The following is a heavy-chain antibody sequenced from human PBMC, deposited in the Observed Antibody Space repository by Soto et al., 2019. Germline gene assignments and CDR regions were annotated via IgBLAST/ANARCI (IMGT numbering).Heavy chain of an antibody. CDR3: ARSRTMVRGVIISPNWFDP. Sequence: ESGGGVVQPGRSLRLSCAASGFTFSSYGMHWVRQAPGKGLEWVAVIWYDGSNKYYADSVKGRFTISRDNSKNTLYLQMNSLRAEDTAVYYCARSRTMVRGVIISPNWFDPWGQGTLVTVSS. J-gene: IGHJ5*02. CDR2: IWYDGSNK. D-gene: IGHD3-10*01. V-gene: IGHV3-33*01. CDR1: GFTFSSYG.